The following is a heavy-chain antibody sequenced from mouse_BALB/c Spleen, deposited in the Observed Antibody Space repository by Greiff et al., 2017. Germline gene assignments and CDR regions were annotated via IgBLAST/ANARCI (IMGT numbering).Heavy chain of an antibody. J-gene: IGHJ2*01. D-gene: IGHD2-14*01. CDR1: GYTFTSYD. CDR2: IFPGDGST. V-gene: IGHV1S56*01. CDR3: ASCYRYGESFDY. Sequence: QVHVKQSGAELVKPGASVKLSCKASGYTFTSYDIHWVRQRPEQGLEWIGWIFPGDGSTKYNEKFKGKATLTTDKSSSTAYMQLSRLTSEDSAVYFCASCYRYGESFDYWGQGTTLPVSS.